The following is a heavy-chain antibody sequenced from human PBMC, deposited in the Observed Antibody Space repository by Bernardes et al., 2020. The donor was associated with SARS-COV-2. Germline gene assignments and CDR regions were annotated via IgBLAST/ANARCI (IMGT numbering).Heavy chain of an antibody. CDR1: GFTFSSYA. Sequence: GGSLRLSCTASGFTFSSYAMHWVRQAPGKGPAWVAVISNDGRIKYYTDSVKGRFTISRDNSKNTLYLLMNSLRTDDTAAYYCTRGLELELITWFDYWGQGTLVTVSS. J-gene: IGHJ4*02. CDR3: TRGLELELITWFDY. D-gene: IGHD1-7*01. CDR2: ISNDGRIK. V-gene: IGHV3-30-3*01.